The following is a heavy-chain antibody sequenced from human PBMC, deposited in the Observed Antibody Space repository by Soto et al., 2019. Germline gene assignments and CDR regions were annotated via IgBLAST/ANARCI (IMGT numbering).Heavy chain of an antibody. D-gene: IGHD4-17*01. J-gene: IGHJ6*02. CDR2: IYPGDSDT. CDR3: ARHYLDDYGDYYYYYYGMDV. CDR1: GYSFTSYW. Sequence: GESLKISCKGSGYSFTSYWIGWVRQMPGKGLEWMGIIYPGDSDTRYSPSFQGQVTISADKSISTAYLQWSSLKASDTAMYYCARHYLDDYGDYYYYYYGMDVWGQGTTVTVSS. V-gene: IGHV5-51*01.